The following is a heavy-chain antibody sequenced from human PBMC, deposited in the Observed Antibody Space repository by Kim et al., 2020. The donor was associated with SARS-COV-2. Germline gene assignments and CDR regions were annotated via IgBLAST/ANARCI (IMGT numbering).Heavy chain of an antibody. CDR2: IYYSGST. V-gene: IGHV4-59*01. D-gene: IGHD3-22*01. J-gene: IGHJ4*02. CDR3: ARSGEYYYDSSGYYHY. Sequence: SETLSLTCTVSGGSISSYYWSWIRQPPGKGLEWIGYIYYSGSTNYNPSLKSRVTISVDTSKNQFSLKLSSVTAADTAVYYCARSGEYYYDSSGYYHYWGQGTLVTVSS. CDR1: GGSISSYY.